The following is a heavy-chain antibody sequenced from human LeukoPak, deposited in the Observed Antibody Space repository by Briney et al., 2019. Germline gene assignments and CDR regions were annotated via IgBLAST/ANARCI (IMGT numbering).Heavy chain of an antibody. Sequence: SGGSLRLSCAASGFTFSSYAMSWVRQAPGKGLEWVSAISGSGGSRYYADSVKGRFTISRDNAKNSLYLQMNSLRDEDTAVYYCARERYFDWLLYGDFDYWGQGTLVTVSS. J-gene: IGHJ4*02. V-gene: IGHV3-23*01. D-gene: IGHD3-9*01. CDR2: ISGSGGSR. CDR3: ARERYFDWLLYGDFDY. CDR1: GFTFSSYA.